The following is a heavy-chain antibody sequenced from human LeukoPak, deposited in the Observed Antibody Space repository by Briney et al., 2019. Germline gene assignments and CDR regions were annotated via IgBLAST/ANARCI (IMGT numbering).Heavy chain of an antibody. J-gene: IGHJ4*02. V-gene: IGHV3-9*01. Sequence: GGSLRLSCAASGFTFDDYAMHWVRQAPGKGLEWVSGISWNSGSIGYADSVKGRFTISRDNAENSLYLQMNSLRAEDTALYYCAKLGSGYLWGQGTLVTVSS. D-gene: IGHD3-22*01. CDR1: GFTFDDYA. CDR3: AKLGSGYL. CDR2: ISWNSGSI.